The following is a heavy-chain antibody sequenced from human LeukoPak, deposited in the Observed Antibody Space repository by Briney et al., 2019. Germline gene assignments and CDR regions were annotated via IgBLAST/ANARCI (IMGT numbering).Heavy chain of an antibody. CDR2: INHSGSS. D-gene: IGHD2-2*01. V-gene: IGHV4-34*01. Sequence: SETLSLTCAVYGGSFSDNYWSWIRQPPGKGLEWIGEINHSGSSNYNPSFKSRVTISVDTSKNQFSLKLSSVTAADTAVYYCARRGASWTNWFDPWGQGTLVTVSS. CDR3: ARRGASWTNWFDP. J-gene: IGHJ5*02. CDR1: GGSFSDNY.